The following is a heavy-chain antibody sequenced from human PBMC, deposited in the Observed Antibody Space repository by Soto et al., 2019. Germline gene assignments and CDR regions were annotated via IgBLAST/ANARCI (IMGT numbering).Heavy chain of an antibody. CDR3: ATLPDWGSGSN. CDR1: GGSIRSSSYY. V-gene: IGHV4-39*01. D-gene: IGHD3-10*01. Sequence: QLQLQESGPGLVKPSETLSLTCTVSGGSIRSSSYYWGWIRQSPGRALEWIGNIYYSGNTYYNSSLKGRVTISIDTFKNQFSLKLSSVTAADTAVYYCATLPDWGSGSNWGQGTLVTVSS. CDR2: IYYSGNT. J-gene: IGHJ4*02.